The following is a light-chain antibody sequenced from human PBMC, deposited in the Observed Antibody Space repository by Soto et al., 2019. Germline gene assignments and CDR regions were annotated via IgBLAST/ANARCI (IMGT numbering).Light chain of an antibody. CDR3: CSYAGSYTFYWV. J-gene: IGLJ3*02. V-gene: IGLV2-11*01. CDR1: SSDVGGYNY. CDR2: DVS. Sequence: QSLLTQPRSVSGSPGQSVTISCTGTSSDVGGYNYVSWYQQHPGKAPKLMIYDVSKRPSGVPDRFSGSKSGNTASLTISGLQAEDEADYYCCSYAGSYTFYWVCGGGNKVTV.